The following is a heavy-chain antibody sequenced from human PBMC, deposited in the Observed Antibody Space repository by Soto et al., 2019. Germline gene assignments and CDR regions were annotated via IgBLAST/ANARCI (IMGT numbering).Heavy chain of an antibody. CDR3: ARAAYYYDSSGYYPNFDY. Sequence: SETLSLTCAVSGGSISSSNWWSWVRQPPGKGLAWIGEIYHSGSANYNPSLKRRVTISVDKSKNQFSLKLSSVTAADTAVYYCARAAYYYDSSGYYPNFDYWGQGTLVTVSS. J-gene: IGHJ4*02. V-gene: IGHV4-4*02. CDR2: IYHSGSA. D-gene: IGHD3-22*01. CDR1: GGSISSSNW.